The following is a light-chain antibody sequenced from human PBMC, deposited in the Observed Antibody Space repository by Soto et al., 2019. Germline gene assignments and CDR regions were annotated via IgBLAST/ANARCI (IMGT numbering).Light chain of an antibody. CDR1: QSISRG. CDR3: QHYSLVWA. Sequence: DIQMTQSPATLSASVGDRVTITCRASQSISRGLAWYQQKPGKAPKVLIYDASTLESGVPSRFSGSGSGTEFTLTITSLQPDDFATYFCQHYSLVWAFGQGTKVEIK. J-gene: IGKJ1*01. V-gene: IGKV1-5*01. CDR2: DAS.